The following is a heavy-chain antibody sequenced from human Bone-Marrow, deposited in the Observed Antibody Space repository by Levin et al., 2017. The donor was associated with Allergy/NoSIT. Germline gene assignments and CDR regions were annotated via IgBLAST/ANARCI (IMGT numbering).Heavy chain of an antibody. Sequence: LSLTCAASGFTFSSYGMHWVRQAPGKGLEWVAVISYDGSNKYYADSVKGRFTISRDNSKNTLYLQMNSLRAEDTAVYYCAKGLRGGSSSWYYYYMDVWGKGTTVTVSS. CDR1: GFTFSSYG. V-gene: IGHV3-30*18. J-gene: IGHJ6*03. CDR3: AKGLRGGSSSWYYYYMDV. D-gene: IGHD6-13*01. CDR2: ISYDGSNK.